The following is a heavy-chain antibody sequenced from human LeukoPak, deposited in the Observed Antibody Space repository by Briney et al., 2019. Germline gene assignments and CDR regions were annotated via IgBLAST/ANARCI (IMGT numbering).Heavy chain of an antibody. CDR2: INHSGST. V-gene: IGHV4-61*09. D-gene: IGHD3-9*01. CDR1: GGSISSGSYY. Sequence: SQTLSLTCSVSGGSISSGSYYWSWIRQPAGKGLEWIGEINHSGSTNYNPSLKSRVTISVDTSKNQFSLKLSSVTAADTAVYYCARQYYDILAGPRGYFELWGRGTLVTVSS. J-gene: IGHJ2*01. CDR3: ARQYYDILAGPRGYFEL.